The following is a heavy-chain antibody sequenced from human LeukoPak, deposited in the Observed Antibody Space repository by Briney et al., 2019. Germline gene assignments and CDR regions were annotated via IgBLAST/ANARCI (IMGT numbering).Heavy chain of an antibody. CDR3: AREYYDSSGYNLGDY. Sequence: PGRSLRLSCAASGFTFSSYAMHWVRQAPGEGLEWVAVISYDGSNKYYADSVKGRFTISRDNSKNTLYLQMNSLRAEDTAVYYCAREYYDSSGYNLGDYWGQGTLVTVSS. J-gene: IGHJ4*02. D-gene: IGHD3-22*01. CDR1: GFTFSSYA. CDR2: ISYDGSNK. V-gene: IGHV3-30*04.